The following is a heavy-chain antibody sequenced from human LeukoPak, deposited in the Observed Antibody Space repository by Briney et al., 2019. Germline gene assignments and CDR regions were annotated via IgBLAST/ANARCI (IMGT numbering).Heavy chain of an antibody. D-gene: IGHD1-1*01. CDR3: ARGPTGTIDY. CDR1: GYAFTTYA. J-gene: IGHJ4*02. V-gene: IGHV7-4-1*02. Sequence: ASVKVSCKASGYAFTTYAIDWVRQAPGQGLEWMGWINTNTGNPSYAQGFAGRFVFSLDTSVSTAYLQITSLKAEDTAVYYCARGPTGTIDYWGQGTLVTVSS. CDR2: INTNTGNP.